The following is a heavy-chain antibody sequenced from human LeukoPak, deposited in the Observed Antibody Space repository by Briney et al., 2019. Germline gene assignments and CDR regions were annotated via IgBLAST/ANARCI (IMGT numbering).Heavy chain of an antibody. CDR2: LNHSGST. V-gene: IGHV4-61*05. CDR1: GDSARNDFYY. J-gene: IGHJ4*02. D-gene: IGHD2-2*01. Sequence: PSETLSLSCSVPGDSARNDFYYSGWIRHPPGKWLGWIGELNHSGSTKYNPYLESRVTISLDKSMKKFSLKLNSVTAADTAVYYCASTERCSTTCPLDYWGQGTLVTVSS. CDR3: ASTERCSTTCPLDY.